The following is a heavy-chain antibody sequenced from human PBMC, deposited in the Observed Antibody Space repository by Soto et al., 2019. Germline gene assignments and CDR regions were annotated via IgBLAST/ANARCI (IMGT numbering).Heavy chain of an antibody. CDR3: ARGDYYDSSGPFSDAFDI. CDR1: GFSVSGSY. D-gene: IGHD3-22*01. CDR2: IYRGGGT. J-gene: IGHJ3*02. V-gene: IGHV3-53*01. Sequence: PGGSLRLSCAASGFSVSGSYMGWVRQAPGKGLEWVSVIYRGGGTYYVDSVKGRFTISRDNSEKSLYLQMNSLRAEDTAVYYCARGDYYDSSGPFSDAFDIWGQGTMVTVSS.